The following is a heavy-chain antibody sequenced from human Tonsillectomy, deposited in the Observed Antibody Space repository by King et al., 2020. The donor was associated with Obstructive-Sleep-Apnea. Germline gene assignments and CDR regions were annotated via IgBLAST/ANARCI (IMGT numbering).Heavy chain of an antibody. CDR1: GGSISSGGYY. D-gene: IGHD2-21*02. CDR3: ARLGCGGDCYSSKDWYFDL. Sequence: VQLQESGPGLVKPSQTLSLTCTVSGGSISSGGYYWSWVRQHPGKGLEWIGYIYYSGSTYYNPSLKSRVTISVDTSKNQFSLKLSSVTAADMAVYYCARLGCGGDCYSSKDWYFDLWGRGTLVTVSS. V-gene: IGHV4-31*03. J-gene: IGHJ2*01. CDR2: IYYSGST.